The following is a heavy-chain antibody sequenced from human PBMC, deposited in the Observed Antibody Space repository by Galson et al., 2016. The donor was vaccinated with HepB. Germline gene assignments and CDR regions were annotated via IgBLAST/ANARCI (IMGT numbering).Heavy chain of an antibody. CDR1: GFTFSRSW. V-gene: IGHV3-7*03. J-gene: IGHJ4*02. CDR2: MKQDGSEK. Sequence: SLRLSCAASGFTFSRSWMTWVRQAPGKGLEWVANMKQDGSEKYYVDSVKGRFTISRDNAKNSLYLQMNSLRAEDTAVYYCATPDEGSGRIFDYWGQGTLVTVSS. D-gene: IGHD2-15*01. CDR3: ATPDEGSGRIFDY.